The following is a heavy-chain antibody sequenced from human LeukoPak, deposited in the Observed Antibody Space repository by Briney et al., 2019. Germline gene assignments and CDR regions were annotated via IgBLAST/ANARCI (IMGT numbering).Heavy chain of an antibody. CDR3: ARDRSGEVAAFDY. V-gene: IGHV4-38-2*02. Sequence: EPSETLSLTCTVSGYSISSGYYWGWIRQPPGRGLEWIGSIYHSGSTYYNPSLKSRVTISVDTSKNQFSLKLSSVTAADTAVYYCARDRSGEVAAFDYWGQGTLVIVSS. J-gene: IGHJ4*02. CDR2: IYHSGST. CDR1: GYSISSGYY. D-gene: IGHD2-15*01.